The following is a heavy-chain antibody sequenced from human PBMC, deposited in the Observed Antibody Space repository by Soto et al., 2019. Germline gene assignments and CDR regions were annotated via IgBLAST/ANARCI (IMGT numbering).Heavy chain of an antibody. CDR3: ARVPTLYSSSWYFDY. CDR2: ISAYNGNT. V-gene: IGHV1-18*01. Sequence: ASVKVSCKASGYTFTSYGISWVRQAPGQGLEWMGWISAYNGNTNYAQKLQGRVTMTTDTSTSTAYMELSRLRSDDTAVYYCARVPTLYSSSWYFDYWGQGTLVTVSS. D-gene: IGHD6-13*01. J-gene: IGHJ4*02. CDR1: GYTFTSYG.